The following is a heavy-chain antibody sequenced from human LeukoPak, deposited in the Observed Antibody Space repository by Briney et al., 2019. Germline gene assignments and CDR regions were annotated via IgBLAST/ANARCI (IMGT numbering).Heavy chain of an antibody. D-gene: IGHD3-9*01. Sequence: GGSLRLSCAASGFTFSSYAMSWVRQAPGKGLEWVSAISGSGGSTYYADSVKGRFTISRDNSKNTLYPQMNSLRAEDTAVYYCAKDSHYFDWLLLWGQGTLVTVSS. V-gene: IGHV3-23*01. J-gene: IGHJ4*02. CDR3: AKDSHYFDWLLL. CDR2: ISGSGGST. CDR1: GFTFSSYA.